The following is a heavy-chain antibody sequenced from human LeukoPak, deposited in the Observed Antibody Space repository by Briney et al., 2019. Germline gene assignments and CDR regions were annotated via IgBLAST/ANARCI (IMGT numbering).Heavy chain of an antibody. D-gene: IGHD6-13*01. J-gene: IGHJ4*02. Sequence: GRSLRLSCAASGFTLSSYGMHWVRQAPGKGLEWVAVISYDGSNKYYADSVKGRFTISRDNSKNTLYLQMYSLRAEDTAVYYCAKLIAAAGRFDYWGQGTLVTVSS. CDR2: ISYDGSNK. CDR1: GFTLSSYG. V-gene: IGHV3-30*18. CDR3: AKLIAAAGRFDY.